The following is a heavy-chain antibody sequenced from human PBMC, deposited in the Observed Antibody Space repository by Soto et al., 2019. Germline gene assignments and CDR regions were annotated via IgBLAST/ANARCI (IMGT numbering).Heavy chain of an antibody. CDR2: ISAYNGNT. CDR3: ARDRDLGSTSWVYYYYGMDV. J-gene: IGHJ6*02. Sequence: QVQLVQSGAEVKKPGASVKVSCKASGYTFTSYGISWVRQAPGQGLEWMGWISAYNGNTNYAQKLQGRVTMTTDTSXXTXYXXLRSLRSDDTAVYYCARDRDLGSTSWVYYYYGMDVWGQGTTVTVSS. V-gene: IGHV1-18*01. D-gene: IGHD2-2*01. CDR1: GYTFTSYG.